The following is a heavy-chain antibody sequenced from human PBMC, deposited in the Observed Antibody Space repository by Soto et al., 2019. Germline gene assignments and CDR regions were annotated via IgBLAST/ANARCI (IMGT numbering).Heavy chain of an antibody. D-gene: IGHD1-26*01. CDR1: GGALNSYY. Sequence: SETLSLTCTVSGGALNSYYWPWIRQPAGKGLEWIERFYATGTTDYNPSLKSRVMMSVDTSTKQFSLKLRSVTAADTAVYYCVRDGTKTLRDWFDPWGQGIAVTVS. CDR2: FYATGTT. V-gene: IGHV4-4*07. J-gene: IGHJ5*02. CDR3: VRDGTKTLRDWFDP.